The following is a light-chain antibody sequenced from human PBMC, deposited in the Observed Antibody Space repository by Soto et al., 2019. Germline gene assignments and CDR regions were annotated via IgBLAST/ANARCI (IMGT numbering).Light chain of an antibody. CDR3: QQYKSKPLT. CDR1: QSVSSW. CDR2: KAS. Sequence: DIQMTQSPSTLSASVGDRVTITCRASQSVSSWLAWYQQKPGKVPKLLIYKASTLQSGVPSRFSGSGAGTEFTLTISSLQPDDFAAYYCQQYKSKPLTFGGGTKVEIK. J-gene: IGKJ4*01. V-gene: IGKV1-5*03.